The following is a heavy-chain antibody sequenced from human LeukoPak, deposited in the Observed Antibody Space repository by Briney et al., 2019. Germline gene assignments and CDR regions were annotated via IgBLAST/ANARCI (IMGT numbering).Heavy chain of an antibody. D-gene: IGHD3-22*01. CDR2: INHSGST. V-gene: IGHV4-34*01. J-gene: IGHJ4*02. CDR3: ARNDDGSGYYYLDY. CDR1: GGSFSGYY. Sequence: PSETLSLTCAVYGGSFSGYYWSWISQPPGKGLEWIGEINHSGSTNYNPSLKSRVTISVDTSKNQFSLKLSSVTAADTAVYYCARNDDGSGYYYLDYWGQGTLVTVSS.